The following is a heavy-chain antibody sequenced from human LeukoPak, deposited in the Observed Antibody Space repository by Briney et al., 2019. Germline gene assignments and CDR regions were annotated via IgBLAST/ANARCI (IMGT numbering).Heavy chain of an antibody. CDR1: GFSFSTSA. D-gene: IGHD2-8*02. CDR2: ISTNGGRT. J-gene: IGHJ5*02. V-gene: IGHV3-23*01. CDR3: AKDKYWSNWFDP. Sequence: PGGSLRLSCAASGFSFSTSAMTWVRQAPGKGLEWVSSISTNGGRTYYADSVKGRFTISRDNSKNTLYLQMNSLRAEDTAVYYCAKDKYWSNWFDPWGQGTLVTVSS.